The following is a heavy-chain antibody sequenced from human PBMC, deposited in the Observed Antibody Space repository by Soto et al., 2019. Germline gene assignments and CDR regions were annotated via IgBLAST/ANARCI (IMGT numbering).Heavy chain of an antibody. V-gene: IGHV3-53*01. CDR2: IYSGGST. CDR3: ASTGLGYCSGGSCYAFAI. J-gene: IGHJ3*02. Sequence: GESLKISCAASGFTVSSNYMSWVRQAPGKGLEWVSVIYSGGSTYYADSVKGRFTISRDNSKNTLYLQMNSLRAEETGVYYCASTGLGYCSGGSCYAFAIWGRGTM. D-gene: IGHD2-15*01. CDR1: GFTVSSNY.